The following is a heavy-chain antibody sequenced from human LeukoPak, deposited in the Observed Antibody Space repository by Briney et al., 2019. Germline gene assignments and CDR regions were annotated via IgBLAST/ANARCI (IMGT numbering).Heavy chain of an antibody. D-gene: IGHD5-12*01. CDR1: GYTFTSYG. Sequence: ASVKVSCKASGYTFTSYGISWVRQAPGQGLEWMGWISAYSGNTNYAQKLQGRVTMTTDTSTSTAYMELSSLRSEDTAVYYCARDFYSGYDYFDYWGQGTLVTVSS. CDR3: ARDFYSGYDYFDY. CDR2: ISAYSGNT. V-gene: IGHV1-18*01. J-gene: IGHJ4*02.